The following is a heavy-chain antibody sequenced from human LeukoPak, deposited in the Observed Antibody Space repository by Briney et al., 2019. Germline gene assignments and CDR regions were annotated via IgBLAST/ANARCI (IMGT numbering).Heavy chain of an antibody. CDR1: GFTFSDYY. Sequence: PGGSLRLSCAASGFTFSDYYISWIRQAPVKGLEWVSYIHPTGSSTYYADSVKGRFTISRDNTKKTLYLQMNNLRAEDTAVYYCARGHYGLDVWGQGTMVTVSS. CDR2: IHPTGSST. V-gene: IGHV3-11*01. J-gene: IGHJ6*02. CDR3: ARGHYGLDV.